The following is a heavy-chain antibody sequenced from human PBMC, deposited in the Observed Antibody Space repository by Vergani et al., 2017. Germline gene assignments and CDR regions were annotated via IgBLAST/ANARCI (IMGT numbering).Heavy chain of an antibody. Sequence: EVQLVQSGAEVKKPGESLKISCKGSGYSFNSYWIGWVRQMPGKGLEWMGISYPGDSDTRYSPSFQGQVTISADKSTSTAYLQWSSLKASDTAMYYGARYVAVAGTPIDYWGQGTLVTVSS. CDR3: ARYVAVAGTPIDY. CDR2: SYPGDSDT. V-gene: IGHV5-51*03. CDR1: GYSFNSYW. J-gene: IGHJ4*02. D-gene: IGHD6-19*01.